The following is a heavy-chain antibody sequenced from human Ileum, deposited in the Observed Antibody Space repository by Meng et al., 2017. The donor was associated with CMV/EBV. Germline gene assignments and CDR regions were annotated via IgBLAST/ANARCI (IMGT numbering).Heavy chain of an antibody. CDR2: INPINGVT. V-gene: IGHV1-2*06. J-gene: IGHJ4*02. Sequence: CKASASTFSAYYTHRVRQDPGQGLEWLGRINPINGVTNYEEKFQGRVALTGDSSINTAYLELSGLTSDDTAIYYCATQIVLPSQTRDFWGQGTLVTVSS. CDR3: ATQIVLPSQTRDF. CDR1: ASTFSAYY. D-gene: IGHD2/OR15-2a*01.